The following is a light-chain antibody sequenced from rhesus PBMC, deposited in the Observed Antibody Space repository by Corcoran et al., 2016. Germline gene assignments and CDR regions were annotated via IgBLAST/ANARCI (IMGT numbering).Light chain of an antibody. J-gene: IGKJ4*01. CDR3: QKYGNSALT. CDR1: QTIGTY. V-gene: IGKV3-53*02. Sequence: QVILTQSPATLSLSPGERATLSCRASQTIGTYLAWYQHKPGQAPTRLIYGVSSRVTDIPDRFSGSGSGTEFTLTINSLEPEDFAIYYCQKYGNSALTFGGGTKVELK. CDR2: GVS.